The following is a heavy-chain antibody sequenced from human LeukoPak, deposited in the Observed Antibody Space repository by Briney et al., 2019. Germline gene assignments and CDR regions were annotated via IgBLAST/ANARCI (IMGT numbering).Heavy chain of an antibody. J-gene: IGHJ4*02. D-gene: IGHD6-19*01. CDR3: ARDAVAGGVGFDY. CDR1: GGSISSYY. Sequence: SETLSLTCTVSGGSISSYYWSWIRQPPGKGLEWIGYIYYSGSTNYNPSLKSRVTISVDTSKNQFSLKLSSVTAADTAVYYCARDAVAGGVGFDYWGQGTLVTVSS. V-gene: IGHV4-59*08. CDR2: IYYSGST.